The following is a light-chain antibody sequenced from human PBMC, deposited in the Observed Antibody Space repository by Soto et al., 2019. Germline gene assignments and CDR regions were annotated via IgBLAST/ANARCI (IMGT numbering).Light chain of an antibody. V-gene: IGKV3-20*01. CDR3: QQYGSSSIT. Sequence: EIVLTQSPGTLSLSPGERATLSCRASQSVSSSYLAWYQQKSGQAPRLLIYGASSRATGIPDRFSGSGSGTDFTLTIGRLEPEDFQVYYCQQYGSSSIT. J-gene: IGKJ5*01. CDR1: QSVSSSY. CDR2: GAS.